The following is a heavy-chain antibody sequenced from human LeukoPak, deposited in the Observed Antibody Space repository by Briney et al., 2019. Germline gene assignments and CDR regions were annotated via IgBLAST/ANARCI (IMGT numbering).Heavy chain of an antibody. J-gene: IGHJ6*02. CDR3: ARGLVGAPYYYGMDV. CDR1: GFTFSSYG. Sequence: PGGSLRLSCAASGFTFSSYGMHWVRQAPGKGLEWVSVIYSGGSTYYADSVKGRFTISRDNSKNTLYLQMNSLRAEDTAVYYCARGLVGAPYYYGMDVWGQGTTVTVSS. V-gene: IGHV3-53*01. CDR2: IYSGGST. D-gene: IGHD1-26*01.